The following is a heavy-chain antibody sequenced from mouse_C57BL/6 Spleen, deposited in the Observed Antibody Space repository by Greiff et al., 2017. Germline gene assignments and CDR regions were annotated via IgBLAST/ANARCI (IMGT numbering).Heavy chain of an antibody. Sequence: QVQLKQSGAELAKPGASVKLSCKASGYTFTSYWMHWVKQRPGQGLEWIGYINPSSGYTKYNQKFKDKATLTADKSSSTAYMQLSSLTNEDSADYYCARGGLYGSSYVFYFGYWGQGTTLTVSS. V-gene: IGHV1-7*01. D-gene: IGHD1-1*01. J-gene: IGHJ2*01. CDR3: ARGGLYGSSYVFYFGY. CDR2: INPSSGYT. CDR1: GYTFTSYW.